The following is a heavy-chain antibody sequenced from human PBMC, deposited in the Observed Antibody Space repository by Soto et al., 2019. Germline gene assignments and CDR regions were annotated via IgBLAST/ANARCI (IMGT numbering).Heavy chain of an antibody. CDR1: GYTFTSYG. V-gene: IGHV1-18*01. D-gene: IGHD3-10*01. Sequence: GASVKVSCKASGYTFTSYGISWVRQAPGQGLEWMGWISAYNGNTNYAQKLQGRVTMTTDTSTSTAYMELRSLRSDDTAVYYCARPATYGSGIYYNLEQVEPGYWFDPWGQGTLVTVSS. J-gene: IGHJ5*02. CDR3: ARPATYGSGIYYNLEQVEPGYWFDP. CDR2: ISAYNGNT.